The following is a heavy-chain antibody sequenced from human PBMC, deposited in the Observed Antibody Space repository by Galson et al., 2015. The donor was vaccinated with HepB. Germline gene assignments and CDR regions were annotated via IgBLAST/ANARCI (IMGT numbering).Heavy chain of an antibody. V-gene: IGHV3-30*03. CDR2: ISYDGSNK. Sequence: SLRLSCAASGFTFSSYGMHWVRQAPGKGLEWVAVISYDGSNKYYADSVKGRFTISRDNSKNTLYLQMNSLRAEDTAVYYCAREGWGNSKYFQHWGQGTLVTVSS. J-gene: IGHJ1*01. D-gene: IGHD4-23*01. CDR3: AREGWGNSKYFQH. CDR1: GFTFSSYG.